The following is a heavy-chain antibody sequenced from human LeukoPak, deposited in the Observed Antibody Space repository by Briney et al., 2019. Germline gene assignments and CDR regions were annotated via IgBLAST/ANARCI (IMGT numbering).Heavy chain of an antibody. J-gene: IGHJ4*02. CDR1: GYTLTELS. D-gene: IGHD5-18*01. CDR3: ARDVGYTAMMPDY. V-gene: IGHV1-24*01. CDR2: FDPEDGET. Sequence: GASVKVSCKVSGYTLTELSMHWVRQAPGKGLEWMGGFDPEDGETIYAQKFQGRVTITADESTSTAYMELSSLRSEDTAVYYCARDVGYTAMMPDYWGQGTLVTVSS.